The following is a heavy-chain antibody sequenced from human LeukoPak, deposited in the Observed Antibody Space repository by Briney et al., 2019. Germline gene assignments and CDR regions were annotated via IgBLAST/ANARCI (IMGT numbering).Heavy chain of an antibody. CDR3: ARDFGGGVDAFDI. V-gene: IGHV4-34*01. J-gene: IGHJ3*02. Sequence: SETLSLTCAVYGGSFSGYYWSWIRQPPGKGLEWIGEINHSGSTNYNPSLKSRVTISVDTSKNQFSLKLSSVTAADTAVYYCARDFGGGVDAFDIWGQGTMVTVSS. D-gene: IGHD2-15*01. CDR1: GGSFSGYY. CDR2: INHSGST.